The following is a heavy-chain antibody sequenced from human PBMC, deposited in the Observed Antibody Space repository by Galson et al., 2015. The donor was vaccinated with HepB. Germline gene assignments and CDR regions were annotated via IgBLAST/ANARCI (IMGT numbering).Heavy chain of an antibody. CDR2: IGAAGDT. D-gene: IGHD1-26*01. CDR3: VRAWWEGRSYLFDY. J-gene: IGHJ4*02. CDR1: GFTFSSYD. V-gene: IGHV3-13*01. Sequence: SLRLSCAASGFTFSSYDMHWVRQATGKGLEWVSAIGAAGDTYYSGSVRGRSTISRENAKNSLYLQMNSLRAGDTAVYYCVRAWWEGRSYLFDYWGQGTLVTVSS.